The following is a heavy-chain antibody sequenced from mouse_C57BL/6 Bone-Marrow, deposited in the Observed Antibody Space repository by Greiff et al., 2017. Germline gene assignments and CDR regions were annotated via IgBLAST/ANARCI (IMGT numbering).Heavy chain of an antibody. V-gene: IGHV5-17*01. CDR2: ISSGSSTI. CDR1: GFTFSDYG. CDR3: AKGTTVVARDYYAMDY. D-gene: IGHD1-1*01. Sequence: EVNVVESGGGLVKPGGSLKLSCAASGFTFSDYGMHWVRQAPEKGLEWVAYISSGSSTIYYADTVKGRFTISRDNAKNTLFLQMTSLRSEDTAMYYCAKGTTVVARDYYAMDYWGQGTSVTVSS. J-gene: IGHJ4*01.